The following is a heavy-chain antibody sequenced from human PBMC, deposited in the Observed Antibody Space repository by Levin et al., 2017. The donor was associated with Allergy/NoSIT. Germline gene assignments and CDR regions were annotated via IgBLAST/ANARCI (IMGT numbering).Heavy chain of an antibody. V-gene: IGHV4-39*07. Sequence: SETLSLTCTVSGGSISSSSYYWGWIRQPPGKGLEWIGSIYYSGSTYYNPSLKSRVTISVDTSKNQFSLKLSSVTAADTAVYYCGSQVVVISGPIDPWGQGTLVTVSS. CDR3: GSQVVVISGPIDP. J-gene: IGHJ5*02. D-gene: IGHD3-22*01. CDR1: GGSISSSSYY. CDR2: IYYSGST.